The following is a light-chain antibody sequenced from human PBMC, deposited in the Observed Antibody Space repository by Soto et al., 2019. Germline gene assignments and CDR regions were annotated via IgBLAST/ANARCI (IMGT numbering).Light chain of an antibody. J-gene: IGKJ1*01. V-gene: IGKV3-20*01. CDR1: QTVKSSY. CDR2: DAS. Sequence: EIVLTQSPGCLSLSVGERAALCCRASQTVKSSYLAWYQQKPGQAPRLLIYDASTRAAGIPDRFSASGSGTDFTLIISRLEPEDFAVYSCQQYASSPQTFGQGTKVDI. CDR3: QQYASSPQT.